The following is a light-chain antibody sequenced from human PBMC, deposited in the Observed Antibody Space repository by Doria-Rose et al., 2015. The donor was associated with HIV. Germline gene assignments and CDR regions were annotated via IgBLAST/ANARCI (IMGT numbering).Light chain of an antibody. CDR3: QQYGSSPTT. Sequence: EIVMTQSPGTLSLSPGERATLSCRASQSVSRSYLAWYQQKPGLAPRLLIYDASSRATGIPDRFSGSGSGTDFTLIISRLEPEDFGMYYCQQYGSSPTTFGQGTRL. CDR1: QSVSRSY. V-gene: IGKV3-20*01. J-gene: IGKJ5*01. CDR2: DAS.